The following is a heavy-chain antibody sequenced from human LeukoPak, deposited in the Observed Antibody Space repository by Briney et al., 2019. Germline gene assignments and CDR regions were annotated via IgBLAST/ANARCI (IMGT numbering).Heavy chain of an antibody. V-gene: IGHV3-48*03. D-gene: IGHD6-19*01. J-gene: IGHJ4*02. CDR2: ISSGSSTI. CDR3: ARHRSGCPGDY. CDR1: GFTFSTYE. Sequence: PGGSLRLSCAASGFTFSTYEMNWVRQAPGKGLERLSYISSGSSTIYYAGSVKGRFTISRDNAKNSLYLQMNSLRAEDTAVYYCARHRSGCPGDYWGQGTLVTVSS.